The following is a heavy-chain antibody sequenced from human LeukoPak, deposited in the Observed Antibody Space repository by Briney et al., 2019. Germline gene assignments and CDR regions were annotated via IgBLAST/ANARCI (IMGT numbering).Heavy chain of an antibody. V-gene: IGHV1-18*01. CDR2: ISTYNGNT. D-gene: IGHD1-1*01. J-gene: IGHJ4*02. CDR3: VTGDDFDY. Sequence: ASVKVSCKTSGYTFTRFGITWVRQAPGQGLEWMGWISTYNGNTDYAQKLQGRVTVTTDTSTNTAYMELRSLRSDDTAMYYCVTGDDFDYWGQGTPVTVSS. CDR1: GYTFTRFG.